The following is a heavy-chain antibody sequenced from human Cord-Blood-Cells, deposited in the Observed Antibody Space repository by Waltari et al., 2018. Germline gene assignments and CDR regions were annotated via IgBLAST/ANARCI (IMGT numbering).Heavy chain of an antibody. CDR1: GFAFSSYV. Sequence: EVQLLASGGGLGQPGGSLRLSCAASGFAFSSYVMICVRQAPGKGLEWVSAISVSGGSTYYADSVKGRFTISRDNSKNTLYLQMNSLRAEDTAVYYCARSSIAAERTFDYWGQGTLVTVSS. D-gene: IGHD6-13*01. CDR2: ISVSGGST. CDR3: ARSSIAAERTFDY. J-gene: IGHJ4*02. V-gene: IGHV3-23*01.